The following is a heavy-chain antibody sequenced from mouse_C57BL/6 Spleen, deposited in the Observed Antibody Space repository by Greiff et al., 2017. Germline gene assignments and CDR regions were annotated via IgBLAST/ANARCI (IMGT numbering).Heavy chain of an antibody. J-gene: IGHJ4*01. Sequence: VKLMESGPELVKPGASVKISCKASGYAFSSSWMNWVKQRPGKGLEWIGRIYPGDGDTNYNGKFKGKATLTADKSSSTAYMQLSSLTSEDSAVYFCARGFYGSSYGAMDYWGQGTSVTVSS. D-gene: IGHD1-1*01. CDR3: ARGFYGSSYGAMDY. V-gene: IGHV1-82*01. CDR1: GYAFSSSW. CDR2: IYPGDGDT.